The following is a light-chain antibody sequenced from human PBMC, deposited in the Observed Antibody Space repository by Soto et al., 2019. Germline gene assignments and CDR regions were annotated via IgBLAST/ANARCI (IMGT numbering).Light chain of an antibody. CDR2: GVS. V-gene: IGLV2-14*01. Sequence: QSALTQPASVSGSPGQSITISCTGTSSDVGGYNHVSWYQHPPGRAPKLILFGVSDRPSGVSHRFSGSKSGNTASLTISGLQAEDAADYYCCSYTSLSSLVFGGGTKLTVL. CDR3: CSYTSLSSLV. J-gene: IGLJ2*01. CDR1: SSDVGGYNH.